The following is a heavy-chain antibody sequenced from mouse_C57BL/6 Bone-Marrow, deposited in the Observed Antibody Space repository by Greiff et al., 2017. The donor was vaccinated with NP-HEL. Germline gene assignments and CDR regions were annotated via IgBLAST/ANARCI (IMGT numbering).Heavy chain of an antibody. D-gene: IGHD1-1*01. CDR3: ARGQYYVRFAY. CDR2: IDPSDSYT. V-gene: IGHV1-69*01. CDR1: GYTFTSYW. J-gene: IGHJ3*01. Sequence: QVQLQQPGAELVMPGASVKLSCKASGYTFTSYWMHWVKQRPGQGLEWIGEIDPSDSYTNYIQKFKGKSTLTVDKSTSTADMQLSSLTSEDSAVYYCARGQYYVRFAYWGQGTLVTVSA.